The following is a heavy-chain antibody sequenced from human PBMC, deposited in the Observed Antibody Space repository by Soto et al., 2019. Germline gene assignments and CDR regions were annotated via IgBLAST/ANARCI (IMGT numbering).Heavy chain of an antibody. CDR3: AKETSLSGRYYGMDV. V-gene: IGHV3-23*01. CDR2: IGGSGGNT. D-gene: IGHD1-26*01. Sequence: EVQLLESGGGLVQPGGSLRLSCAASGFTFNNYVMSWVRQAPGKGLEWVSAIGGSGGNTYYADSVKGRFTISRDNSKNTLYLQMNSLRAEDTAVYYCAKETSLSGRYYGMDVWGQGTTVTVSS. J-gene: IGHJ6*02. CDR1: GFTFNNYV.